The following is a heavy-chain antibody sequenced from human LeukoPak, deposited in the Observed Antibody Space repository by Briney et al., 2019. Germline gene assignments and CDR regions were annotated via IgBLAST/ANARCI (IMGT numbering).Heavy chain of an antibody. Sequence: GASVKVSCKASGYTFTNHYMHWVRQAPGPGLEWMGIINPNGGSTTYAQKFQGRITMTRDTSTNTVSMELNSLRSEDTAVYYCARAQRGDSDNRAHDALDIWGQGTMVTVSS. CDR1: GYTFTNHY. CDR2: INPNGGST. D-gene: IGHD3-22*01. CDR3: ARAQRGDSDNRAHDALDI. V-gene: IGHV1-46*01. J-gene: IGHJ3*02.